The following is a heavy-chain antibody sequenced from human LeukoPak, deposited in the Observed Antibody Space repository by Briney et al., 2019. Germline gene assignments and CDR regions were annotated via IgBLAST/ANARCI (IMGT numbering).Heavy chain of an antibody. CDR1: GFTVSSNY. CDR3: ARDGPRSSGSHPI. Sequence: PGGSLRLSCAASGFTVSSNYMSWVRQAPGKGLEWVPIIYSGGSTSYADSVKGRFTISRDNSKNTLYLQMNSLRAEDTAVYYCARDGPRSSGSHPIWGQGTMVTVSS. J-gene: IGHJ3*02. V-gene: IGHV3-53*01. D-gene: IGHD3-10*01. CDR2: IYSGGST.